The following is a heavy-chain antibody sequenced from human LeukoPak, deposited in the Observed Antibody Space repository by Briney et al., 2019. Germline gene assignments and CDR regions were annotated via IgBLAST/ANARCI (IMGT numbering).Heavy chain of an antibody. CDR2: ISGSGGST. CDR1: GFTFSSYA. D-gene: IGHD3-22*01. Sequence: GGSLRLSCAASGFTFSSYAMSWVRQAPGKGLEWVSAISGSGGSTYYADSVKGRFTISRDNSKNTLYLQMNSLRAEDTGTYYCARFGSYYDSSGYSNRMLYFDSWGQGTLVTVSS. V-gene: IGHV3-23*01. J-gene: IGHJ4*02. CDR3: ARFGSYYDSSGYSNRMLYFDS.